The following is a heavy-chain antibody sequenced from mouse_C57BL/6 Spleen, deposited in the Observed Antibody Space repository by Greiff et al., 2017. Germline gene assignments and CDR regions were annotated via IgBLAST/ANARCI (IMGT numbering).Heavy chain of an antibody. CDR3: ARKKYYENSYYFDY. V-gene: IGHV2-9-1*01. CDR1: GFSLTSYA. J-gene: IGHJ2*01. CDR2: IWTGGGT. Sequence: VHLVESGPGLVAPSQSLSITCTVSGFSLTSYAISWVRQPPGKGLEWLGVIWTGGGTNYNSALKSRLSISKDNSKSQVFLKMSSLQTDDTARYYCARKKYYENSYYFDYWGQGTTLTVSS. D-gene: IGHD2-4*01.